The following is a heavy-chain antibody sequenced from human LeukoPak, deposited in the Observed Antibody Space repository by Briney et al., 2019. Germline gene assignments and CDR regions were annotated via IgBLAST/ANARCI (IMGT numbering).Heavy chain of an antibody. J-gene: IGHJ4*02. V-gene: IGHV3-23*01. D-gene: IGHD4-17*01. CDR2: ISGNGHNT. CDR3: AKTVTGPGYFFDY. CDR1: GFTFSGHA. Sequence: QSGGSLRLSCTASGFTFSGHAMSWVRQAPGKGLEWVAGISGNGHNTYYAESLKGRFTISRDNSKNTLSLQMNSLGAEDTAVYYCAKTVTGPGYFFDYWGQGTLVPVPS.